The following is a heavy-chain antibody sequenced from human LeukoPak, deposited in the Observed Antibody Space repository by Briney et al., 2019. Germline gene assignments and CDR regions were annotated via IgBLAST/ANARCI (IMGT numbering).Heavy chain of an antibody. D-gene: IGHD6-19*01. CDR2: INGDGSGT. Sequence: GGTQRLSCGASRLTFSRNCMHGVRQGPGEVLVWASRINGDGSGTNYADSVKARFTISTDNAKNTLFLQMNSLRAEDTAVYYCARASSGWSIDYWGQGTLVTVSS. J-gene: IGHJ4*02. CDR1: RLTFSRNC. V-gene: IGHV3-74*01. CDR3: ARASSGWSIDY.